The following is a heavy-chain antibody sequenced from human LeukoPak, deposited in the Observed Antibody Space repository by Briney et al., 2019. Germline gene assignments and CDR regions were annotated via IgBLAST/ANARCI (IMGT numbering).Heavy chain of an antibody. J-gene: IGHJ4*02. V-gene: IGHV4-59*01. Sequence: SVTLSLTCTVSGGSISSYYWSWIRQPPGKGLEWIGYIYYSGSTNYNPSLKSRVTISVDTSKNQFSLKLSSVTAADTAVYYCARGRYDSSGYSDYWGQGTLVTVSS. D-gene: IGHD3-22*01. CDR2: IYYSGST. CDR3: ARGRYDSSGYSDY. CDR1: GGSISSYY.